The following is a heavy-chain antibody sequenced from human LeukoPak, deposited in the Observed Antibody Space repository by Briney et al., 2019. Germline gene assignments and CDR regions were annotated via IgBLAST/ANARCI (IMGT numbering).Heavy chain of an antibody. Sequence: SETLSLTCTVSGGSISSSSHYWSWIRQPPGKGLEWIASINYSRSTYYNPSLKCRGTISVDTCKNQFSLKLSSVNGAGTELFYCVRYVIYGSGIYYFDYWGQGTLVTVSS. V-gene: IGHV4-39*01. J-gene: IGHJ4*02. D-gene: IGHD3-10*01. CDR3: VRYVIYGSGIYYFDY. CDR2: INYSRST. CDR1: GGSISSSSHY.